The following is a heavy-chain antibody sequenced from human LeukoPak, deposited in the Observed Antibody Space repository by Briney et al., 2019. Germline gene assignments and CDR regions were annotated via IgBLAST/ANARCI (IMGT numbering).Heavy chain of an antibody. CDR1: GFTFSSYG. CDR2: ISGSGDNT. V-gene: IGHV3-23*01. Sequence: GGSLRLSCAASGFTFSSYGMSWVRQAPGKGLEWVSVISGSGDNTHYADSVKGRFTISRDNSKNTLYLQMNSLRAEDTAVYYCAKRWTGTTIGQQDYWGQGTLVTVSS. CDR3: AKRWTGTTIGQQDY. D-gene: IGHD1-1*01. J-gene: IGHJ4*02.